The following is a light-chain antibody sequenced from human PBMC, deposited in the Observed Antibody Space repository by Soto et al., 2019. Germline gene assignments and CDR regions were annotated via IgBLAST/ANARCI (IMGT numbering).Light chain of an antibody. CDR2: SSN. Sequence: QPVLTQPPSASGTPGQRVTISCSGSSSNIGINTVNWYQQLPGTAPKLLIYSSNQRPSGVPDRFSGSKSVTSASLAISGLQFEDEADYYCAAWDDSLNGTVFGTGTKVTVL. V-gene: IGLV1-44*01. CDR3: AAWDDSLNGTV. CDR1: SSNIGINT. J-gene: IGLJ1*01.